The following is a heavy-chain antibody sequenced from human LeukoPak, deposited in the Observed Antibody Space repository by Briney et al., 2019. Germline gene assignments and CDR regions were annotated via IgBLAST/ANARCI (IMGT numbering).Heavy chain of an antibody. D-gene: IGHD2-2*01. J-gene: IGHJ4*02. CDR2: ISGSGGST. CDR1: GFTFSSYA. V-gene: IGHV3-23*01. Sequence: GASLRLSCAASGFTFSSYATSWVRQAPGKGLEWVSAISGSGGSTYYPDSVKGRFTISSDNPKNPLYLQINSLRAEDTAVYYCAKGERGYCSSTSCMTIDYWGQGTLVTVSS. CDR3: AKGERGYCSSTSCMTIDY.